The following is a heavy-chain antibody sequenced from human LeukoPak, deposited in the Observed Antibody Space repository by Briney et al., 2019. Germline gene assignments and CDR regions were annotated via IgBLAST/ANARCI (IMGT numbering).Heavy chain of an antibody. CDR3: ARGGRTDFWSGYYDAFDI. D-gene: IGHD3-3*01. J-gene: IGHJ3*02. CDR1: GGSMIKYY. V-gene: IGHV4-4*09. CDR2: ISHSGST. Sequence: SETLSLTCTVSGGSMIKYYWNWIRQPPGKGLEWIGYISHSGSTSYNPSLKSRDTISVDTSKNQFSLKLSSVTAADTAVYYCARGGRTDFWSGYYDAFDIWGQGTMVTVSS.